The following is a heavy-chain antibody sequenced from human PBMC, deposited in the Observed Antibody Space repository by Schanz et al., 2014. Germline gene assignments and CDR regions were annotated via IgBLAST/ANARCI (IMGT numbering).Heavy chain of an antibody. CDR1: GFTFSSYA. V-gene: IGHV3-23*04. CDR3: AKLSSSGRLAGYFDY. CDR2: ISASGGST. Sequence: EVQLVESGGGLIQPGGSLRLSCAASGFTFSSYAMSWVRQAPGKGLEWVSTISASGGSTYYADSVKGRFTISRDNSKNILYLQMSSLRAEDTAIYYCAKLSSSGRLAGYFDYWGQGALVTVSS. D-gene: IGHD6-19*01. J-gene: IGHJ4*02.